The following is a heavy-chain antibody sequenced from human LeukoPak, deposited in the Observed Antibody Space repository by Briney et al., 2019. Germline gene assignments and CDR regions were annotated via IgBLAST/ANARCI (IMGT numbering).Heavy chain of an antibody. J-gene: IGHJ5*02. CDR1: GGSISSGGYY. Sequence: SETLSLTCTVSGGSISSGGYYWSWIRQHPGKGLEWIGYIYYSGSTYHNPSLKSRVTISVDTSKNQFSLKLSSVTAADTAVYYCARDKGGSGSYYNGFDPWGQGTLVTVSS. V-gene: IGHV4-31*03. CDR3: ARDKGGSGSYYNGFDP. CDR2: IYYSGST. D-gene: IGHD3-10*01.